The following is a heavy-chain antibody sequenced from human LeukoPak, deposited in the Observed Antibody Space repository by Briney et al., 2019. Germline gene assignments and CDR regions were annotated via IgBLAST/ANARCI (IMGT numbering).Heavy chain of an antibody. CDR1: GFTFSSYS. Sequence: GGSLSLSCAASGFTFSSYSMNWVRQAPGKGLEWVSSISSSSSYIYYADSVKGRFTISRDNAKNSLYLKMNSLRAEDTAVYYCARELGYYYDSIGYWGQGTLVTVSS. D-gene: IGHD3-22*01. V-gene: IGHV3-21*01. J-gene: IGHJ4*02. CDR2: ISSSSSYI. CDR3: ARELGYYYDSIGY.